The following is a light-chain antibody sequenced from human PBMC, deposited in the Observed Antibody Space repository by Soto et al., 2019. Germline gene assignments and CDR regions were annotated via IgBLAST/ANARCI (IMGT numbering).Light chain of an antibody. V-gene: IGKV1-17*01. J-gene: IGKJ1*01. CDR2: AAS. CDR3: LHHNTYPWS. CDR1: QDIISE. Sequence: DIQMTQSTSSLSASVGDRFTITCRASQDIISELGWYHQKPGKAPKRLIYAASSLQSGVPSRFSGSESGTEFTLTITSLQPEDFATYFCLHHNTYPWSFGQGTKVDIK.